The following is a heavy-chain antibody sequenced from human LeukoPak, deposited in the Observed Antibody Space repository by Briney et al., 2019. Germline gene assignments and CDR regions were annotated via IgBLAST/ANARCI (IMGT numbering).Heavy chain of an antibody. V-gene: IGHV1-69*04. CDR2: IIPILGIA. CDR1: GSTFSNYA. J-gene: IGHJ4*02. D-gene: IGHD6-6*01. CDR3: ARGGVAAPSNFDY. Sequence: SVKVSCRASGSTFSNYAISWVRQAPGQGLEWMGRIIPILGIANYAQNFQGRVTITADKSTSTAYMELSSLRSEDTAVYYCARGGVAAPSNFDYWGQGTPVTVSS.